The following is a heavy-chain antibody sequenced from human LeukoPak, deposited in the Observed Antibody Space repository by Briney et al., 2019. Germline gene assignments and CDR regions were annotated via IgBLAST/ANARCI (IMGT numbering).Heavy chain of an antibody. CDR3: ARVFDS. Sequence: SETLSLTCSVSGGTFSDSGHYWGWIRQPPGKGLEWIGSISYTGNAHYNPSLNSRVTISVDTSKNQFSLKLTSVTAADTAVYYCARVFDSWGQGTLVTVSS. V-gene: IGHV4-39*07. J-gene: IGHJ4*02. CDR2: ISYTGNA. CDR1: GGTFSDSGHY.